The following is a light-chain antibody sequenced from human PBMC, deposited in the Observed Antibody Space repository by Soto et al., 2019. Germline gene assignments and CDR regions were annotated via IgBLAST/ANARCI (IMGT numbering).Light chain of an antibody. Sequence: QSALTQPRSVSGSPGQSVTISCTGTSSDVGGYNYVSWYLQHPGKAPKAMIYDVSKRPSGVPDRFSGSKSGNTASLTISGLQSEDEADYYCCSFAGNYIYVFGTGTKVTVL. CDR2: DVS. V-gene: IGLV2-11*01. J-gene: IGLJ1*01. CDR1: SSDVGGYNY. CDR3: CSFAGNYIYV.